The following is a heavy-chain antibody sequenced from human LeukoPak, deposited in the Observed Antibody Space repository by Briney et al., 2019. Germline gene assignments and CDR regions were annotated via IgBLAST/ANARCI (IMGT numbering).Heavy chain of an antibody. CDR2: INKDGSEK. J-gene: IGHJ1*01. V-gene: IGHV3-7*01. CDR1: GFTFSNYW. CDR3: VRELVVGPAEYFQS. Sequence: GGSLRLPCVASGFTFSNYWMAWIRHAPRRGLEWVANINKDGSEKYYLDSVRGRFTISRDNAKNSLYLQMNSLGAEDTAVYYCVRELVVGPAEYFQSWGQGTLVTVSS. D-gene: IGHD3-22*01.